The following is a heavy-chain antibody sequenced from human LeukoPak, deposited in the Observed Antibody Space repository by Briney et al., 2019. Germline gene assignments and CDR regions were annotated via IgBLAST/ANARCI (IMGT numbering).Heavy chain of an antibody. CDR3: ARGLLPGDYYYYYMDV. J-gene: IGHJ6*03. V-gene: IGHV1-46*01. CDR1: GYTFTSNY. Sequence: ASVKVSCTAFGYTFTSNYMHWVRQAPGQGPEWMGVISPSGGSTTYAQKFQGRVTLTRGRSTSTDYLELSSLRSEDTAVYYCARGLLPGDYYYYYMDVWGKGTTVTISS. CDR2: ISPSGGST. D-gene: IGHD3-22*01.